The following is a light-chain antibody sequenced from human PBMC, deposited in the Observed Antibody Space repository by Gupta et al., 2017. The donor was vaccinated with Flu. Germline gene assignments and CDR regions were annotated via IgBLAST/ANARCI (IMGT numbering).Light chain of an antibody. CDR3: AARDDRMSGWV. Sequence: QSVLTQPPSASGIPVQSVTITCSGSSFNIGSNYVNWYQQLPGTAPKLLIYRNHQRPSGVPERFSASMYSTSASLALSGPRSDAEADAHCAARDDRMSGWVFGGGTKLTVL. CDR2: RNH. J-gene: IGLJ3*02. CDR1: SFNIGSNY. V-gene: IGLV1-47*01.